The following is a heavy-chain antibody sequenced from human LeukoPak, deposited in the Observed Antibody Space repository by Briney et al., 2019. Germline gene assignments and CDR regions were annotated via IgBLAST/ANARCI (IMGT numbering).Heavy chain of an antibody. CDR3: ARGRFLEWLLLFDY. CDR1: GGSISSYY. J-gene: IGHJ4*02. V-gene: IGHV4-59*01. CDR2: IYYSGST. D-gene: IGHD3-3*01. Sequence: SETLSLTCTVSGGSISSYYWSWIRQPPGKGLEWIGYIYYSGSTNYNPSLKSRVTISVDTSKNQFSLKLSSVTAADTAVYYCARGRFLEWLLLFDYWGQGTLVTVSS.